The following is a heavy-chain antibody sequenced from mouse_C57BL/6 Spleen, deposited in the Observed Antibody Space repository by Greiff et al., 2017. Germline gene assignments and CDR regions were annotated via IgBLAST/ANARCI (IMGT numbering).Heavy chain of an antibody. J-gene: IGHJ3*01. CDR2: IYPGNGDT. CDR1: GYTFTSYN. CDR3: AKDSSGADWFAY. Sequence: QVQLKESGAELVRPGASVKMSCKASGYTFTSYNMHWVKQTPRQGLEWIGAIYPGNGDTSYNQKFKGKATLTVDKSSSPAYMQLSSLTSEDSAVYFCAKDSSGADWFAYWGQGTLVTVSA. D-gene: IGHD3-2*02. V-gene: IGHV1-12*01.